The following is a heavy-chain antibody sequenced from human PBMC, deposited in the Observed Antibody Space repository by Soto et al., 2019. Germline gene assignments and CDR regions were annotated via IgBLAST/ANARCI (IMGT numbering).Heavy chain of an antibody. CDR1: GFSLSTSRVG. CDR3: AHYRMFGDYMYYFDA. Sequence: QITLKESGPTLVKPTQTLTLTCTFSGFSLSTSRVGVGWIRQPPGKALEWLALIYWDDDKRYSPSLKTRLTITKDTSKNQVVLTMTIMDPVDTATYYWAHYRMFGDYMYYFDAWGQGTLVTVSS. J-gene: IGHJ4*02. D-gene: IGHD4-17*01. V-gene: IGHV2-5*02. CDR2: IYWDDDK.